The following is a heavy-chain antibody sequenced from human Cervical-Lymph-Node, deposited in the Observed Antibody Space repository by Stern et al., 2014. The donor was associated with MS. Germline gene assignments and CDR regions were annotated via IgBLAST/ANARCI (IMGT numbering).Heavy chain of an antibody. J-gene: IGHJ4*02. CDR2: IYWDDSK. Sequence: QVTLKASGPTLVKPTQTLTLTCTFSGFSLSTRGVGVGWIRQPPGKALEWLAFIYWDDSKRYSPSLKNRLTITKDTSKNQVVLTMNNVDPVDTATFYCATHAPGVVPAALDYWGQGTLVTVS. V-gene: IGHV2-5*02. D-gene: IGHD2-2*01. CDR3: ATHAPGVVPAALDY. CDR1: GFSLSTRGVG.